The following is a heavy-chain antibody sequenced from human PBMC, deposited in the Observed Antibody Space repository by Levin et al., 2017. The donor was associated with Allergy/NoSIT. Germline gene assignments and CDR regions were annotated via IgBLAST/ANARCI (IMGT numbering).Heavy chain of an antibody. CDR2: IWFDGSNK. J-gene: IGHJ4*02. CDR3: ASALRSLNFDY. V-gene: IGHV3-33*01. CDR1: GFAFSTYG. Sequence: PGESLKISCAGSGFAFSTYGMHWVRQAPGKGLEWVADIWFDGSNKYYADSVKGRFTISRDNSKNTLYLQMNSLRAEDTAVYYCASALRSLNFDYWGQGTLVTVSS.